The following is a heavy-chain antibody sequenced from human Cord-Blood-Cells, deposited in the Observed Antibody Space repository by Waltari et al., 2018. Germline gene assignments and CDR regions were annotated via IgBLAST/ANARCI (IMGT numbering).Heavy chain of an antibody. V-gene: IGHV3-48*03. CDR2: ISSSGSNI. CDR3: ARCIAVAGFDY. CDR1: GFTFSRYE. D-gene: IGHD6-19*01. J-gene: IGHJ4*02. Sequence: EVQLVESGGGLVQPGGSLRLSFAAPGFTFSRYEMNWFRSAPGKGLEWVSYISSSGSNIYYADSVKGRFTISRDNAKNSLYLQMNSLRAEDTAVYYCARCIAVAGFDYWGQGTLVTVSS.